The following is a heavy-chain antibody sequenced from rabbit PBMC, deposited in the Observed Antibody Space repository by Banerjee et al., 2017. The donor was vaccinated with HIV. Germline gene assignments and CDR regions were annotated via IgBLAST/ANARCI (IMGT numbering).Heavy chain of an antibody. D-gene: IGHD6-1*01. J-gene: IGHJ4*01. CDR3: ARGGDYTYGYGGYVYGL. CDR1: GFDFSTYY. Sequence: QLKESGGGLVQPGGSLKLSCKASGFDFSTYYMSWVRQAPGKGLEWIGYIDPVFGSTYYASWVNVRFTISSHNAQNTLYLQLNSLTAADTATYFCARGGDYTYGYGGYVYGLWGPGTLVTVS. V-gene: IGHV1S7*01. CDR2: IDPVFGST.